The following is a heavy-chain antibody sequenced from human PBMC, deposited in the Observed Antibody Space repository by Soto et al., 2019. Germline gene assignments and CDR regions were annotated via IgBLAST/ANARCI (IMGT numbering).Heavy chain of an antibody. CDR1: GFTFSSYA. CDR2: ISYDGSNK. J-gene: IGHJ2*01. V-gene: IGHV3-30-3*01. Sequence: VGSLRLSCAASGFTFSSYAMHWVRQAPGKGLEWVAVISYDGSNKYYADSVKGRFTISRDNSKNTLYLQMNSLRAEDTAVYYCAGAGGGNSNPTFWYFDLWGRGTLVTVSS. D-gene: IGHD2-21*02. CDR3: AGAGGGNSNPTFWYFDL.